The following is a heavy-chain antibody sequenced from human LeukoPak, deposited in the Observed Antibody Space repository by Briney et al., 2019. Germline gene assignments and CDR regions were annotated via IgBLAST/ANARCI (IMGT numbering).Heavy chain of an antibody. Sequence: PGGSLRLSCAASGFTFSSHRMNWVRQAPGKGLEWVSSISRSSNYKYYADSVKGRFTISRDNAKNSLYLQMNSLRAEDTALYYCASSRYDSSGYYGIIGYWGQGTLVTVSS. J-gene: IGHJ4*02. CDR3: ASSRYDSSGYYGIIGY. V-gene: IGHV3-21*01. CDR2: ISRSSNYK. CDR1: GFTFSSHR. D-gene: IGHD3-22*01.